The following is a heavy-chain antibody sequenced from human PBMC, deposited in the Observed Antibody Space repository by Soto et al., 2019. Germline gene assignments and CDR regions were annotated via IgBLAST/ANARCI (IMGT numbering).Heavy chain of an antibody. J-gene: IGHJ6*02. Sequence: QVTLKESGPVLVKPTETLTLTCTVSGFSVSDNRMGVSWIRQPPGKALEWLARIFSNDEKLYSTSLKSRLTISQDSSKHQLGLCMTNMDSVDTATYYCARTRLPYYYDAGGGLDVWGQGTTVTVSS. CDR2: IFSNDEK. D-gene: IGHD3-22*01. V-gene: IGHV2-26*01. CDR1: GFSVSDNRMG. CDR3: ARTRLPYYYDAGGGLDV.